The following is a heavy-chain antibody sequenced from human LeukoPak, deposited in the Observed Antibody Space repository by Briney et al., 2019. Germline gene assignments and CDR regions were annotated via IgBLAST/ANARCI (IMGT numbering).Heavy chain of an antibody. CDR1: GSSFTSYW. J-gene: IGHJ5*02. V-gene: IGHV5-10-1*01. Sequence: PGASLKISCKGSGSSFTSYWISWVRQMPGKGLEWMGRIDPSDSYTNYSPSFQGHVTISADKSISTAYLQWSGLKASDTAMYSCARHAGYSSGWEDNWFDPWGQGTLVTVSS. CDR3: ARHAGYSSGWEDNWFDP. CDR2: IDPSDSYT. D-gene: IGHD6-19*01.